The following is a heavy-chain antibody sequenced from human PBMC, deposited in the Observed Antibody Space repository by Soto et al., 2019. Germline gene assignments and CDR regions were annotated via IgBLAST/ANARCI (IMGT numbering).Heavy chain of an antibody. CDR2: IIPIFGTA. D-gene: IGHD1-7*01. Sequence: ASLKVSCNASGGTFSSYAISWVRQAPGQGLEWMGGIIPIFGTANYAHKLQGSVTITADESTSTAYMELSSLRSEDTAVYYCARVRRELGNYFYYGMDXWGQGTTVTVS. CDR1: GGTFSSYA. V-gene: IGHV1-69*13. J-gene: IGHJ6*02. CDR3: ARVRRELGNYFYYGMDX.